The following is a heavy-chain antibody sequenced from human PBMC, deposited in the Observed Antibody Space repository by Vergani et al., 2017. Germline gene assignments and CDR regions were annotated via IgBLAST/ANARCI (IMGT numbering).Heavy chain of an antibody. CDR1: GFRVTTYY. CDR2: IKSDGRT. CDR3: ARAAVLARSSYYMDV. V-gene: IGHV3-66*01. J-gene: IGHJ6*03. Sequence: VELLESGGGLAQPGGSLRVSCSASGFRVTTYYMSWVRQAPGKGLEWVSVIKSDGRTSYAESVRGRFTISRDNSKNTLYLQMNSLRAEDTAVYYCARAAVLARSSYYMDVWGKGTTVTVSS. D-gene: IGHD1-26*01.